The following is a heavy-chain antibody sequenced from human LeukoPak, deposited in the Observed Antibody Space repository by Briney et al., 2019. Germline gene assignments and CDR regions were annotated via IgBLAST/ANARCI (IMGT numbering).Heavy chain of an antibody. Sequence: ASVKVSCKTSGYTFTNYGMHWVRQAPGQRLEWMGWINGGNGNAKYSQNFQGRVTIIRDTSASTAYMELSSLRSEDTAVYFCAVLQSHRPLDYWGQGTLVTVSS. D-gene: IGHD2/OR15-2a*01. V-gene: IGHV1-3*01. J-gene: IGHJ4*02. CDR2: INGGNGNA. CDR3: AVLQSHRPLDY. CDR1: GYTFTNYG.